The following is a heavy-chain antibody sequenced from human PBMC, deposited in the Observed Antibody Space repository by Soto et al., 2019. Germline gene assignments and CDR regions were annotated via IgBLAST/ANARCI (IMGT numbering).Heavy chain of an antibody. CDR2: INAGNGNT. J-gene: IGHJ5*02. CDR3: ARDRSSSWYWFDP. V-gene: IGHV1-3*01. D-gene: IGHD6-13*01. CDR1: GYTFTSYA. Sequence: AAVKVSCKASGYTFTSYAMHWVRQAPGQGLEWMGWINAGNGNTKYSQKFQGRVTITRDTSASTAYMELSSLRSEDTAVYYCARDRSSSWYWFDPWGQGTLVTVSS.